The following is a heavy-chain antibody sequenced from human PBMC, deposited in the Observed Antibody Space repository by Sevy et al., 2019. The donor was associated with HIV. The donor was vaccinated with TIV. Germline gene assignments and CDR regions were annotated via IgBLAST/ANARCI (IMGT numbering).Heavy chain of an antibody. D-gene: IGHD6-19*01. V-gene: IGHV3-30*03. J-gene: IGHJ4*02. Sequence: GGSLRLACAASAFTFSAHAMHWVRRAPGKGLEWVAVISYDGSSEDYADSVKGRFTISRDNSKNTLYLQMHGLRPDDTAVYYCARDAGYSTVWYPGYWGQGTLVTVSS. CDR1: AFTFSAHA. CDR2: ISYDGSSE. CDR3: ARDAGYSTVWYPGY.